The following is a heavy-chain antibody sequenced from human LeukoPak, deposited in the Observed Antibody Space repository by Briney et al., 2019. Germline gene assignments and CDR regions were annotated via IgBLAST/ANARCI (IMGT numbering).Heavy chain of an antibody. CDR1: GFTFSSYS. J-gene: IGHJ4*02. CDR3: ARDHRYSYGFDY. D-gene: IGHD5-18*01. V-gene: IGHV3-21*01. Sequence: GGSLRLSCAASGFTFSSYSMNWVRQASGKGLEWVSSISSSSSYIYYADSVKGRFTISRDNAKNSLYLQMNSLRAEDTAVYYCARDHRYSYGFDYWGQGTLVTVSS. CDR2: ISSSSSYI.